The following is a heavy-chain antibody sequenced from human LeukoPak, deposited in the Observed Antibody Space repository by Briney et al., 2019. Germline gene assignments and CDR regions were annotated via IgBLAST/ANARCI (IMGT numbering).Heavy chain of an antibody. CDR3: ACINTWFDS. V-gene: IGHV4-59*01. CDR1: GASIGNYY. CDR2: INGRGST. J-gene: IGHJ5*01. D-gene: IGHD2-8*01. Sequence: SETLSLICTVSGASIGNYYWSWIRQPPGKGLEWIGYINGRGSTNYNLSLKSRVTMSADASKNQFSLKLSSVTAADTAVYYCACINTWFDSWGQGTLVTVSS.